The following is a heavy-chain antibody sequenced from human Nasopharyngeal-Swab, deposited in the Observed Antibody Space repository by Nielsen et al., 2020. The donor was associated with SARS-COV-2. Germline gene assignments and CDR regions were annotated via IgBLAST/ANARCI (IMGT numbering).Heavy chain of an antibody. Sequence: ASVKVSCKASGYTFTSYGISWVRQAPGQGLEWMGWISAYNGNTNYAQKLQGRVTMTTDTSTSTAYMELRSLRSDDTAVYYCASGLEWLFFDGAPEREDAFDIWGQGTMVTVSS. CDR2: ISAYNGNT. D-gene: IGHD3-3*01. CDR1: GYTFTSYG. CDR3: ASGLEWLFFDGAPEREDAFDI. J-gene: IGHJ3*02. V-gene: IGHV1-18*01.